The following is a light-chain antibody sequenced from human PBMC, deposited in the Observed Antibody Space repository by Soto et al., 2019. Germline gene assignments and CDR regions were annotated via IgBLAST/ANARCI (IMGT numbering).Light chain of an antibody. CDR3: QQYVTSPPGIT. Sequence: EIVLTQSPGNLSLSPGERVTLSCRASQSVSSNYLAWYQQKPGQAPRLLIYGASSRATGIPDRFSGSGSETDFTLTISRLEPEDFAVYYCQQYVTSPPGITFGPGTKVEIK. V-gene: IGKV3-20*01. CDR2: GAS. J-gene: IGKJ3*01. CDR1: QSVSSNY.